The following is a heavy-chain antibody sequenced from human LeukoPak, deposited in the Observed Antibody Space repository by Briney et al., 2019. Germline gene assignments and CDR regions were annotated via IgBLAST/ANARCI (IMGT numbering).Heavy chain of an antibody. D-gene: IGHD3-10*01. J-gene: IGHJ4*02. CDR3: AATMVRGVHTHFDY. CDR1: GGSITNYY. V-gene: IGHV4-59*08. Sequence: SETLSLTCTVSGGSITNYYWSWIRQPPGKGLEWIGYVYYSGSTNYNPSLKSRVTISVDTSKNQFSLKLSSVTAADTAVYYCAATMVRGVHTHFDYWGQGTLVTVSS. CDR2: VYYSGST.